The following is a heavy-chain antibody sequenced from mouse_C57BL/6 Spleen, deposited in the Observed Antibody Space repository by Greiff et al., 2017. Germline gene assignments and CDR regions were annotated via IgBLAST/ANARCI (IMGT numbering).Heavy chain of an antibody. Sequence: QVQLQQSGAELVRPGASVTLSCKASGYTFTDYEMHWVKQTPVHGLEWIGAIDPETGGTAYNQKFKGKAILTADKSSSTAYMELRSLTSEDSAVYYCTREGIYYGSSYAWCAYWGQGTLVTVSA. CDR3: TREGIYYGSSYAWCAY. CDR2: IDPETGGT. J-gene: IGHJ3*01. CDR1: GYTFTDYE. V-gene: IGHV1-15*01. D-gene: IGHD1-1*01.